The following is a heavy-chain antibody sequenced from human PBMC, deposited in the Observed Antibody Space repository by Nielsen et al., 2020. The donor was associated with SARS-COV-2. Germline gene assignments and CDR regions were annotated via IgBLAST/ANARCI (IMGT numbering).Heavy chain of an antibody. CDR3: AREGYGSGSYYKYYYYYGMDV. V-gene: IGHV3-33*08. CDR2: ISYEGSKK. Sequence: GESLKISCAASGFTFNNYGFHWVRQAPGKGLEWVASISYEGSKKYYADSLKGRFTISRDTSKNTVYLQMNSLRAEDTAVYYCAREGYGSGSYYKYYYYYGMDVWGQGTTVTVSS. D-gene: IGHD3-10*01. CDR1: GFTFNNYG. J-gene: IGHJ6*02.